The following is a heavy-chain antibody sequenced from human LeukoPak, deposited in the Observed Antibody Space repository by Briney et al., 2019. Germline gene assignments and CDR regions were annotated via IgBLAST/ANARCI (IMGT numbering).Heavy chain of an antibody. V-gene: IGHV1-69*13. CDR3: ARVWGAIDY. D-gene: IGHD1-26*01. CDR2: ITPMFGTA. J-gene: IGHJ4*02. Sequence: SVQVSCKASGGTFSSYDISWVRQAPGQGLEWMGGITPMFGTAKYAQKFQGRVTITAVESMSTAYMELSSLRSEDTAVYYCARVWGAIDYWGQGTLVTVSS. CDR1: GGTFSSYD.